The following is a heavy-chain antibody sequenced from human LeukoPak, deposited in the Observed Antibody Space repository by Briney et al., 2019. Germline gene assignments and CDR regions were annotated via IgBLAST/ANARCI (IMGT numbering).Heavy chain of an antibody. V-gene: IGHV3-23*01. CDR1: GLTFYTYA. CDR2: ISGRDGRT. D-gene: IGHD6-13*01. CDR3: CTSPSFGSSWYQFNY. Sequence: PGGSLRLSCSASGLTFYTYAMSWVRQAPGKGLEWVSAISGRDGRTYYTDSVKGRFTISRDNSKNTLYLQMNSLRAEDTAVYYCCTSPSFGSSWYQFNYWGQGALVTVSS. J-gene: IGHJ4*02.